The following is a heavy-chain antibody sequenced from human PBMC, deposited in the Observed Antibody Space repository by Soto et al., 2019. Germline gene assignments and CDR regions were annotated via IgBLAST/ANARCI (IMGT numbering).Heavy chain of an antibody. J-gene: IGHJ4*02. Sequence: EVQLLESGGGLVQPGESLRLSCVASGFSFSTFAMIWVRQAPGKGLEWVSTMTGIGDDTVYADSVKGRFSISRDNSRNTLYLQMYNLRAEDTAMYYCATYKRIDWSSPDFDYWGQGTLVTVSS. CDR3: ATYKRIDWSSPDFDY. CDR2: MTGIGDDT. CDR1: GFSFSTFA. D-gene: IGHD1-1*01. V-gene: IGHV3-23*01.